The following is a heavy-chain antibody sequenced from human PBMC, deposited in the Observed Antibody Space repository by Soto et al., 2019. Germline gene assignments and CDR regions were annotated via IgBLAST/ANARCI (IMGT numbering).Heavy chain of an antibody. V-gene: IGHV4-39*01. CDR2: IYYSGST. CDR1: GGSISSSSHY. CDR3: ARHVVATISGGLSWFDP. J-gene: IGHJ5*02. D-gene: IGHD5-12*01. Sequence: PSETLSLTCTVSGGSISSSSHYWGCIRQPPGKGLEWIGSIYYSGSTYYNQSLKSRVTMSVDTSKNQFSMKLSSVTAADTAVYYCARHVVATISGGLSWFDPWGQGTLVT.